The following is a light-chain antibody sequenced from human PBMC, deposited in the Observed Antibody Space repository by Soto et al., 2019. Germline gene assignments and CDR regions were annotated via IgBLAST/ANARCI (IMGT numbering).Light chain of an antibody. V-gene: IGKV1-39*01. CDR2: AAS. CDR3: QQSYGTPIT. Sequence: DIQMTQSPSSLSASVGDRVTITCRASQGISSYLSWYQQKPGKAPKFLIYAASSLQRGVPSRLSGSGSETDFTLTISSLQTEVFAAYYCQQSYGTPITFGQGTRLEIK. CDR1: QGISSY. J-gene: IGKJ5*01.